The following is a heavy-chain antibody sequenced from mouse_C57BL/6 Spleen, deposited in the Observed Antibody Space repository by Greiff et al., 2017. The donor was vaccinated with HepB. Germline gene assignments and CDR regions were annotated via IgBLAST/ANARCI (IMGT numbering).Heavy chain of an antibody. CDR2: ISSGGSYT. V-gene: IGHV5-6*01. Sequence: EVKLMESGGDLVKPGGSLKLSCAASGFTFSSYGMSWVRQTPDKRLEWVATISSGGSYTYYPDSVKGRFTISRDNAKNTLYLQMSSLKSEDTAMYYCARHNEGGAMDYWGQGTSVTVSS. J-gene: IGHJ4*01. CDR3: ARHNEGGAMDY. CDR1: GFTFSSYG.